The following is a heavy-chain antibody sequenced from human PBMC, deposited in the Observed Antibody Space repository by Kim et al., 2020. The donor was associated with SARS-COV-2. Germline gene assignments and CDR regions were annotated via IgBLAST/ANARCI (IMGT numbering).Heavy chain of an antibody. V-gene: IGHV4-59*13. D-gene: IGHD4-17*01. Sequence: SETLSLTCTVSGGSINGYYWSWIRQPPGKGLEWIGYISYTGSTNYNPSLKSRITMSVDTSKNQFSLKVTSVTAADTALYYCARDMPDYGGNSGAFDVWGQGTMVTVSS. CDR3: ARDMPDYGGNSGAFDV. J-gene: IGHJ3*01. CDR1: GGSINGYY. CDR2: ISYTGST.